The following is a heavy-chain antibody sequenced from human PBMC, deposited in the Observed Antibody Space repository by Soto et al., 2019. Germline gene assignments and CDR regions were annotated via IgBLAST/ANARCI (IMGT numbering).Heavy chain of an antibody. CDR1: GYTFTNYG. J-gene: IGHJ4*01. CDR3: SRGTSIPASGDY. CDR2: VSAYNGER. V-gene: IGHV1-18*01. D-gene: IGHD6-6*01. Sequence: QVHLVQSGAEVRKPGAGVKLSCKASGYTFTNYGINWVRQAPGQGLEWLGWVSAYNGERRYAQRVQARVIMTTDTSTTTAYMELRSLRSDDTAVYYCSRGTSIPASGDYWGQGTLVTVSS.